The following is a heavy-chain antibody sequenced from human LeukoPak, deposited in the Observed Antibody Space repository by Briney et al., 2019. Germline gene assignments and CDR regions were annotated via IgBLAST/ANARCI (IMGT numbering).Heavy chain of an antibody. CDR2: IIPIFGTA. Sequence: GASVKVSCKASGGTFSSYAISWVRQAPGQGLEWMGGIIPIFGTANYAQKFQGRVTITTDESTSTAYMELSSLRSEDTAVYYCARGGVVVPAALALQFDYWGQGTLVTVSS. CDR3: ARGGVVVPAALALQFDY. J-gene: IGHJ4*02. V-gene: IGHV1-69*05. CDR1: GGTFSSYA. D-gene: IGHD2-2*01.